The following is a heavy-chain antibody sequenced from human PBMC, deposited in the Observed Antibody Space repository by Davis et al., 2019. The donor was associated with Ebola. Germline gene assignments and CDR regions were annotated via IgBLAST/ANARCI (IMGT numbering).Heavy chain of an antibody. D-gene: IGHD4-23*01. CDR1: GFIFSHYW. J-gene: IGHJ6*02. Sequence: PGGSLRLSCAASGFIFSHYWMSWVRQAPGKGPEWVAIIKQDGGEKYYVDSVKGRFTISRDNAKNSLFLQMNSLRGEDTALYYCASGDGRGNSYDMDVWGQGTTVTVSS. CDR3: ASGDGRGNSYDMDV. CDR2: IKQDGGEK. V-gene: IGHV3-7*03.